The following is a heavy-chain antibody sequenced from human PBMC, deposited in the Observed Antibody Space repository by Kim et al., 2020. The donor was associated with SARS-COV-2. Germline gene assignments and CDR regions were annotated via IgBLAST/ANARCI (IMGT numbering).Heavy chain of an antibody. CDR2: IYPGDSET. CDR3: ARHEGEIVVVPTNQEAFRV. D-gene: IGHD2-2*01. J-gene: IGHJ3*01. CDR1: GYTFDSYW. V-gene: IGHV5-51*01. Sequence: GESLKISCKGSGYTFDSYWIGWVRQTPGKGLEWVGIIYPGDSETRYSPSFQGQVTISTDKSIGAAYLHWSRLKASDTAIYYCARHEGEIVVVPTNQEAFRVWGQGTMVTVSA.